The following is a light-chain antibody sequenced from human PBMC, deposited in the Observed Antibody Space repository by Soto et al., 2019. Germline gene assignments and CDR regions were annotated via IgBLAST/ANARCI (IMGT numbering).Light chain of an antibody. CDR3: QKYDSVLLI. CDR1: QAINNY. CDR2: AAS. V-gene: IGKV1-27*01. Sequence: DIQMTQSPSSLSASVGDRVTITCRASQAINNYVAWYQQKPGQSPQLLMYAASTLQSGVPSRFSGSGSGTEFTLTISSLQPEDVATYYCQKYDSVLLIFGGGTKVEVK. J-gene: IGKJ4*01.